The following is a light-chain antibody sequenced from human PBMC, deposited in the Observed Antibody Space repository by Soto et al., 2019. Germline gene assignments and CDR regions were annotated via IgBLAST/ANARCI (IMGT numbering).Light chain of an antibody. V-gene: IGKV3-15*01. CDR1: QSVSSN. Sequence: EILMTQSPPPLSVSPGERASLSCRPSQSVSSNLAWYQQKPGQAPRLLIYGASTRATGIPARFSGSGSGTEFTLTISSLQSEDFAVYYCQQYNNGPPIPFGQGTRLEI. J-gene: IGKJ5*01. CDR3: QQYNNGPPIP. CDR2: GAS.